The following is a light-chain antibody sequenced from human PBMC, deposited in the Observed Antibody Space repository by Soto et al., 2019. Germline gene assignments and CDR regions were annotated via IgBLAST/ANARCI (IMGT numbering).Light chain of an antibody. V-gene: IGKV2-30*01. Sequence: VMLSQSPLSLSVTLGQPAAISCRSNRSLIYTDGDTFLTWFHQRPGQSPKPLIYRVSKRISGAPXRXIGSGSGTDFTLKISRVEAEDVGVYFCMQGTHWPPYTFGQGTKVEIK. J-gene: IGKJ2*01. CDR2: RVS. CDR3: MQGTHWPPYT. CDR1: RSLIYTDGDTF.